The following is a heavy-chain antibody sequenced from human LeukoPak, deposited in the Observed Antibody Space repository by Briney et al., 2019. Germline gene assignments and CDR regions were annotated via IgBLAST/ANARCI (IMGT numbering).Heavy chain of an antibody. V-gene: IGHV3-23*01. CDR2: ISGSGGST. Sequence: GGSLRLSCAASGFTFSSYAMSWVRQAPGKGLEWVSAISGSGGSTYYADSVKGRFTISRDNSKNTLYPQMNSLRAEDTAVYYCAKKPSHYYDSSGMGWGQGTMVTVSS. D-gene: IGHD3-22*01. CDR1: GFTFSSYA. CDR3: AKKPSHYYDSSGMG. J-gene: IGHJ3*01.